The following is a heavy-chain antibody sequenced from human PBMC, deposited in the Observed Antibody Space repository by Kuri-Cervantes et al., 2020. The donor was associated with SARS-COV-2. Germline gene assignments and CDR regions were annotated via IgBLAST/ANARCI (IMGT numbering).Heavy chain of an antibody. CDR3: GRQASDWHIDY. Sequence: SETLSLTCTVSGGSISSSSYSWGWIRQPPGKGLEWIGSIYYGGSTYYNPSLKSRVTISVDASKNQFSLKLTSVTATDTAVYYCGRQASDWHIDYWGQGTLVTVSS. D-gene: IGHD3-9*01. J-gene: IGHJ4*02. V-gene: IGHV4-39*01. CDR2: IYYGGST. CDR1: GGSISSSSYS.